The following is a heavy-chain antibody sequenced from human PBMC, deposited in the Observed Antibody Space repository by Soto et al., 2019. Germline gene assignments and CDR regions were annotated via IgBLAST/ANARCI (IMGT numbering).Heavy chain of an antibody. CDR1: GYSFTTYA. CDR2: INNGNGDT. CDR3: ARDEDY. J-gene: IGHJ4*02. V-gene: IGHV1-3*04. Sequence: QVQLVQSGAEVKKPGASVKVSCKASGYSFTTYAMHWVRQAPGQGLEWMGWINNGNGDTKYSQNFQGRVTMTRDTSASTAYMELSSLTSEDTAVYYCARDEDYWGQGTLVTVSS.